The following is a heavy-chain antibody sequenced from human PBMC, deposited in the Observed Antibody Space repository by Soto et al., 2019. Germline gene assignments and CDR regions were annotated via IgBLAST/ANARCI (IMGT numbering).Heavy chain of an antibody. D-gene: IGHD1-1*01. CDR2: ISAHNGNT. Sequence: QVHLVQSGAEVKKPGASVKVSCQGSGYAFTTYGITWVRQAPGQGLERMGWISAHNGNTNYAQKLQGRVTVTRDTAPRTAYMELRGLRYDDTAGYYGARGRYGDYWGQGALVTVSS. V-gene: IGHV1-18*01. CDR3: ARGRYGDY. J-gene: IGHJ4*02. CDR1: GYAFTTYG.